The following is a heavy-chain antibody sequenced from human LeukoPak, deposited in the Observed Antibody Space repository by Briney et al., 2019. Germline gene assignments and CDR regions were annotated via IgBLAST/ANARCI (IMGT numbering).Heavy chain of an antibody. V-gene: IGHV1-46*01. J-gene: IGHJ2*01. CDR3: ARDGYCSGGSCYRWYFDL. CDR1: GYTFTSYY. D-gene: IGHD2-15*01. CDR2: INPSGGST. Sequence: ASVKVSCKASGYTFTSYYMHWVRQAPGQGLEWMGIINPSGGSTSYAQKFQGRVTMTRDTSTSTVYMELSSLRSADTAVYYCARDGYCSGGSCYRWYFDLWGRGTLVTVSS.